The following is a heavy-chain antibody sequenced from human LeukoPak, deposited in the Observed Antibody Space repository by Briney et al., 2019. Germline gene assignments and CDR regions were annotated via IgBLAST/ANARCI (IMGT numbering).Heavy chain of an antibody. CDR1: GFTFSSYA. CDR3: ARARYCSSTSCFDDY. Sequence: GGSLRLSCAASGFTFSSYAMSWVRQAPGKGLEWVANINQDGSEKYYVDSVKGRFTISRDNAKSSLYLQMNSLRAEDTAVYYCARARYCSSTSCFDDYWGQGSLVTVSS. J-gene: IGHJ4*02. D-gene: IGHD2-2*01. CDR2: INQDGSEK. V-gene: IGHV3-7*04.